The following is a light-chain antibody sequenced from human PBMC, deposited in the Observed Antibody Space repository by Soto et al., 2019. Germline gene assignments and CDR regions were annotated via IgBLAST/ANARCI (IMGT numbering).Light chain of an antibody. CDR2: DVS. CDR1: SSDVGGYNY. J-gene: IGLJ3*02. Sequence: QSVLTQPPSASGSPGQSVTISCTGTSSDVGGYNYVSWYQQHPGKAPKLMIYDVSKRPSGVPDRFSGSKSGNTASLTVSRLQTEDEADYYCSSYAGSNNWVFGGGTKLTVL. V-gene: IGLV2-8*01. CDR3: SSYAGSNNWV.